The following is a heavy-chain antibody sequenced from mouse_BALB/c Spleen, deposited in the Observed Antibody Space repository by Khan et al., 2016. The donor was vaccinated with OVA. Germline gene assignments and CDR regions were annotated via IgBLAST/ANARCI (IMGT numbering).Heavy chain of an antibody. J-gene: IGHJ3*01. Sequence: VQLQESGPGLVQPSQSLSITCTVSGFSLNNYSVHWVRQSPGKGLEWLGVIWSAGSTDYNAAFISRLTISKDNSRSQVFFKMNSLQPNDTDIYYCARRGYDYGRGALFAYWGQGTLVTVSA. CDR3: ARRGYDYGRGALFAY. CDR1: GFSLNNYS. CDR2: IWSAGST. D-gene: IGHD2-4*01. V-gene: IGHV2-2*02.